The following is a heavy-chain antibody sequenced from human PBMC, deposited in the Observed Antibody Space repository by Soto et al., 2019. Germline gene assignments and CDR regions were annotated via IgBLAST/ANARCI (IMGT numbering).Heavy chain of an antibody. CDR3: VNVGESYTCCGNAN. J-gene: IGHJ1*01. D-gene: IGHD3-10*01. Sequence: DVQRLESGGGLVQPGGSLTLSCAASGFTFSNYAMHWVRQAPGKGLEWLSTIKDGGECTFYLDSVRGRCTISRDNSKDTLYLPLTSLRVTDMALYHFVNVGESYTCCGNANWGQGILVTGYS. CDR1: GFTFSNYA. CDR2: IKDGGECT. V-gene: IGHV3-23*01.